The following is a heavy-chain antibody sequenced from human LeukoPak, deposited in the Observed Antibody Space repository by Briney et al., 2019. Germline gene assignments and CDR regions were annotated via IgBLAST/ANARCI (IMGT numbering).Heavy chain of an antibody. CDR2: LYTGGST. D-gene: IGHD3-22*01. J-gene: IGHJ4*02. CDR3: ARAPFYYDSSGYPYFDG. V-gene: IGHV3-53*01. CDR1: GFTISTNY. Sequence: GGSLRLSCAASGFTISTNYMSWVRQAPGKGLEWVSVLYTGGSTYYADSVKGRFTISRDNSKNTLYLQMNSLRAEDTALYYCARAPFYYDSSGYPYFDGWGQGTLVTPSA.